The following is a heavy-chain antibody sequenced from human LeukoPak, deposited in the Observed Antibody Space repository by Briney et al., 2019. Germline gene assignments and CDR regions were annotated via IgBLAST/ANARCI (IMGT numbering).Heavy chain of an antibody. Sequence: GGSLRLSCATSGFTFSSYWMSWVRQAPGKGLEWVAHIKQDGSEKYYVDSVKGRFTISRDNAKNSLYLQMNSLRAEDTAVYYCARVTAHYDFWSGYPNEYFQHWGQGTLVTVSS. CDR1: GFTFSSYW. CDR3: ARVTAHYDFWSGYPNEYFQH. J-gene: IGHJ1*01. CDR2: IKQDGSEK. V-gene: IGHV3-7*01. D-gene: IGHD3-3*01.